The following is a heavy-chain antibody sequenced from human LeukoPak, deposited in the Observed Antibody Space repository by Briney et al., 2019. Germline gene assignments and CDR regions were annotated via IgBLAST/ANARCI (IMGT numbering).Heavy chain of an antibody. V-gene: IGHV3-7*01. CDR3: ARRGAYCGGDCSGAFDI. D-gene: IGHD2-21*02. J-gene: IGHJ3*02. CDR1: GFTFSNYW. Sequence: GGSLRLSCAASGFTFSNYWMSWVRQAPGKGLEWVANIKQDGSEKYYVDSVKGRFTISRDNAKNSLYLQMNSLRAEDTAVYYCARRGAYCGGDCSGAFDIWGQGTMVTVSS. CDR2: IKQDGSEK.